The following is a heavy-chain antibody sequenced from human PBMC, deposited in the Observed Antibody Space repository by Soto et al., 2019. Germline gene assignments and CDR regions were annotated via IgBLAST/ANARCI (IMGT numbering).Heavy chain of an antibody. Sequence: QVQLVESGGGVVQPGRSLRLSCAASGFSFSFYAMHWVRQAPGKGLEWVAVISYDGSNKYYADSVKGRFTISRDNSKNTLYLQMNSLRAEDTAVYYCARDRIFGDTIFGIPLGYWGQGTLVTVSS. CDR3: ARDRIFGDTIFGIPLGY. D-gene: IGHD3-3*01. V-gene: IGHV3-30-3*01. CDR1: GFSFSFYA. J-gene: IGHJ4*02. CDR2: ISYDGSNK.